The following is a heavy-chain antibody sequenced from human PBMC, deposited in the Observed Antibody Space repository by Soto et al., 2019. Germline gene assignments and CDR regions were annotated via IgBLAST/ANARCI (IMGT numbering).Heavy chain of an antibody. CDR1: GGSISSSNW. V-gene: IGHV4-4*02. D-gene: IGHD2-15*01. CDR3: ASVAPHSYGMDV. J-gene: IGHJ6*02. CDR2: IFHTGST. Sequence: QVQLQESGPGLVRPSGTLSLTCAVSGGSISSSNWWNWVRQPPGKGLEWIGEIFHTGSTNYNPSLNRRVTISVEQSGNQFSLELSSVTAADTAVYYCASVAPHSYGMDVWGQGTTVTVSS.